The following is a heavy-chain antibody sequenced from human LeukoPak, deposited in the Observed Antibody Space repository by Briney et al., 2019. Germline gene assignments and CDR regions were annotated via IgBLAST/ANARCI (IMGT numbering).Heavy chain of an antibody. V-gene: IGHV3-21*01. D-gene: IGHD1-1*01. CDR2: MSGSSSYI. J-gene: IGHJ6*03. Sequence: PGGSLRLSCAASGFTFSSYSMNWVRQAPGKGLEWVSSMSGSSSYIYYADSVKGRFTISRDNSKNTLYLQMNSLRAEDTAVYYCARDPGTTLYYYYYMDVWGKGTTVTVSS. CDR3: ARDPGTTLYYYYYMDV. CDR1: GFTFSSYS.